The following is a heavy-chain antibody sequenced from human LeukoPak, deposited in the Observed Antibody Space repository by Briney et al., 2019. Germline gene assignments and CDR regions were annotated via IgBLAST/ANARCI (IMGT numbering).Heavy chain of an antibody. D-gene: IGHD2-2*01. Sequence: ASVKVSCKASGYTFTSYAMHWVRQAPGQRLEWMGWINAGNGNTKYSQKFQGRVTITRDTSASTAYMELSSLRSEDTAVYYCARDGGCCSSTSCYSFDYWGQGTLVTISS. CDR1: GYTFTSYA. V-gene: IGHV1-3*01. J-gene: IGHJ4*02. CDR2: INAGNGNT. CDR3: ARDGGCCSSTSCYSFDY.